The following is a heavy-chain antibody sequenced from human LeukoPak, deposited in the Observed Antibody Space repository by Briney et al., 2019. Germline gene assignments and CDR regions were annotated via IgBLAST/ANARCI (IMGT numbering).Heavy chain of an antibody. CDR2: VYTSVNT. V-gene: IGHV4-4*07. D-gene: IGHD1-14*01. Sequence: SETLSLSCSVSGGSISGYTWSWIRQSAAQGLEWIGRVYTSVNTNYNPSFKSRVTTSIDTSKKQFSLKLYTVTAADTAVYYCARDNPAGPWGQGTLVTVSS. CDR3: ARDNPAGP. J-gene: IGHJ5*02. CDR1: GGSISGYT.